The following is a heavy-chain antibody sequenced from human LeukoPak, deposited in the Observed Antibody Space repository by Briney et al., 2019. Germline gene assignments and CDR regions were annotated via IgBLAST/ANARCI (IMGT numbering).Heavy chain of an antibody. Sequence: GGSLRLSCAASGFTFSNYMMHWVRQAPGKGLVWVSRIKSDGITITYADSVKGRFTISRDNAKNTLYLQMNSLRAEDTAVYYCLRDLNWSLDQWGQGTLVTVSS. J-gene: IGHJ4*02. CDR3: LRDLNWSLDQ. D-gene: IGHD1-20*01. V-gene: IGHV3-74*01. CDR1: GFTFSNYM. CDR2: IKSDGITI.